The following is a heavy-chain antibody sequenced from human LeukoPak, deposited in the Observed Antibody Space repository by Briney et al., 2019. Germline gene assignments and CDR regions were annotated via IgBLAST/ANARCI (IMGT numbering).Heavy chain of an antibody. CDR3: AREVELYDSSGYYYRNLDY. V-gene: IGHV4-30-2*01. CDR2: IYHSGST. D-gene: IGHD3-22*01. Sequence: SETLSLTCTVSGGSISSGGYYWSWIRQPPGKGLEWIGYIYHSGSTYYNPSLKSRVTISVDRSKNQFSLKLSSVTAADTAVYYCAREVELYDSSGYYYRNLDYWGQGTLVTVSS. J-gene: IGHJ4*02. CDR1: GGSISSGGYY.